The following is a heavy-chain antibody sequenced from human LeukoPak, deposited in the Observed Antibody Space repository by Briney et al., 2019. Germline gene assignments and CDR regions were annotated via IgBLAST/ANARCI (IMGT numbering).Heavy chain of an antibody. J-gene: IGHJ4*02. CDR2: ISWNSGSI. CDR3: ARRAYCGGDCYRYDY. CDR1: GFTFDDYA. Sequence: GRSLRLSCAASGFTFDDYAMHWVRQAPGKGLEWVSGISWNSGSIGYADSVKGRFTISRDNAKNSLYLQMNSLRAEDTAVYYCARRAYCGGDCYRYDYWGQGTLVTVSS. D-gene: IGHD2-21*02. V-gene: IGHV3-9*01.